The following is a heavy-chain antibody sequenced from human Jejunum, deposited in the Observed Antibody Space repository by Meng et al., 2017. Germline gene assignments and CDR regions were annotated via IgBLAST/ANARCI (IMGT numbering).Heavy chain of an antibody. CDR1: GCTCSSYA. D-gene: IGHD2-2*02. Sequence: EVQLLESGGGLVQPGGYLRLSCAASGCTCSSYAMSWVRQAPGKGLEWVSTISGSGGGTYYPDSVKGRFTISRDDSKNTLYLQMNSLRAEDTAVYYCARGCGTTGYIDYWGQGTLVTVSS. J-gene: IGHJ4*02. CDR2: ISGSGGGT. V-gene: IGHV3-23*01. CDR3: ARGCGTTGYIDY.